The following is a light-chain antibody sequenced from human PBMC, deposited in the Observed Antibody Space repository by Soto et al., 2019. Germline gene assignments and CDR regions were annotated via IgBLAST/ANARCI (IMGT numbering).Light chain of an antibody. CDR2: GAA. Sequence: EIVMTQSPATLSVSPGERASLSCWASQSVGTHLAWYQQKPGQSPRLLMYGAATRAAVVPARFIGSGSGTEFTLSISSMQSEDFAVYYCQQYNNLFTFGGGTKVEIK. CDR3: QQYNNLFT. J-gene: IGKJ4*01. CDR1: QSVGTH. V-gene: IGKV3-15*01.